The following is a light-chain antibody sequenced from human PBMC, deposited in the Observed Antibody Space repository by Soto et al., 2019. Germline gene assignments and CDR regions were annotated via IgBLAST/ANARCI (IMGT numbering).Light chain of an antibody. CDR1: SSDVGSYNL. V-gene: IGLV2-14*02. Sequence: QSALTQPASVSGSPGQSITISCTGTSSDVGSYNLVSWYQQHPGKAPKLIIYEGIKRPSGVSNRFSGSKSGNTASLTISGLQAEDEAHYYCSSYTSISTLIFGGGTKLTVL. J-gene: IGLJ2*01. CDR3: SSYTSISTLI. CDR2: EGI.